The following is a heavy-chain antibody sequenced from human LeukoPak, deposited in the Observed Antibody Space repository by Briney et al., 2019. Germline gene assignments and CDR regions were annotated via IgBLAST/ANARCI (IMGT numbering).Heavy chain of an antibody. D-gene: IGHD3-10*02. CDR2: ISSSGSNI. Sequence: GGSLRLSCAASGFTFSSYEMNWVRQAPGKGLEGVSYISSSGSNIYYADSLKGRFTISRDNAKNSLYLQMNSLRAEDTAVYYCAELGITMIGGVWGKGTTVTISS. J-gene: IGHJ6*04. V-gene: IGHV3-48*03. CDR1: GFTFSSYE. CDR3: AELGITMIGGV.